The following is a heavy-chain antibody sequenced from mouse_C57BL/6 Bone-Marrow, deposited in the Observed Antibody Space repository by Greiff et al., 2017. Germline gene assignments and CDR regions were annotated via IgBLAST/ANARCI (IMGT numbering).Heavy chain of an antibody. CDR1: GYTFTSYG. Sequence: VQLQQSGAELMKPGASVKLSCKASGYTFTSYGISWVKQRPGQGLEWIGEIYPRSGNTYYNEKFKGKATLTADKSSSTAYMGLRSLTSEDSAVYFCARLRVYYYGSSFAWFAYWGQGTLVTVSA. V-gene: IGHV1-81*01. CDR3: ARLRVYYYGSSFAWFAY. CDR2: IYPRSGNT. J-gene: IGHJ3*01. D-gene: IGHD1-1*01.